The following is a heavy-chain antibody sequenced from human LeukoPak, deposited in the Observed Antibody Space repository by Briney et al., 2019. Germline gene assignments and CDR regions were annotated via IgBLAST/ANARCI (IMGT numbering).Heavy chain of an antibody. CDR2: TYYSGST. CDR1: GGSISSYY. J-gene: IGHJ4*02. CDR3: ARGNSGYYSYYFDY. D-gene: IGHD3-22*01. V-gene: IGHV4-59*01. Sequence: PSETLSLTCTVSGGSISSYYWSWIRQPPGKGLEWIGYTYYSGSTNYNPSLKSRVTISVDTSKNQFSLKLSSVTAADTAVYYCARGNSGYYSYYFDYWGQGTLVTVSS.